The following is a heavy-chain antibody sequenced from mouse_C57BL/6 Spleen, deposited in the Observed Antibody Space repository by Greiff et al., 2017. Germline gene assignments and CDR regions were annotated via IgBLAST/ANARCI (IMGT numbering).Heavy chain of an antibody. J-gene: IGHJ1*03. CDR1: GYAFSSSW. V-gene: IGHV1-82*01. CDR2: IYPGDGDT. Sequence: QVQLKQSGPELVKPGASVKISCKASGYAFSSSWMNWVKQRPGKGLEWIGRIYPGDGDTKYNGKFKGKATLTADKSSSTAYMQLSSLTSEDSAVYFCAREIYYDYDGDVWGTGTTVTVSS. CDR3: AREIYYDYDGDV. D-gene: IGHD2-4*01.